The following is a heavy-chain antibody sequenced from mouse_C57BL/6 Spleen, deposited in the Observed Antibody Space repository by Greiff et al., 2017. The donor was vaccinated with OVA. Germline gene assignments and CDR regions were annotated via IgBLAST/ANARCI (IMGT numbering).Heavy chain of an antibody. CDR2: IHPHSGST. D-gene: IGHD2-10*01. V-gene: IGHV1-64*01. J-gene: IGHJ4*01. Sequence: QVQLQQPGAELVKPGASVKLSCKASGYTFTSYWMHWVKQRPGQGLEWIGMIHPHSGSTNYNEKFKSKATLTVDKSSSTAYMQLSSLTSEDSAVYYCARNPSYWDAMDYWGQGTSVTVSS. CDR1: GYTFTSYW. CDR3: ARNPSYWDAMDY.